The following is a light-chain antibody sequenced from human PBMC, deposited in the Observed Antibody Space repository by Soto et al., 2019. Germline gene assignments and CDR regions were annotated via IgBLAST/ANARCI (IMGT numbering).Light chain of an antibody. J-gene: IGLJ1*01. CDR2: GNN. V-gene: IGLV1-40*01. Sequence: QSVLTQPPSVSGAPGQRVTISCTGSSSNIGAGYDVHWYQQRPGTAPKLLIFGNNNRPSGVPDRFSGSKSDTSASLAITGLQAEDEADYYCQSFDNSLSGSRVFGTGTKLTVL. CDR3: QSFDNSLSGSRV. CDR1: SSNIGAGYD.